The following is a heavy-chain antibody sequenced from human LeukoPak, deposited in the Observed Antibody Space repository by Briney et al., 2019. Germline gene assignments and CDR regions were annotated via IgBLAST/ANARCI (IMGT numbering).Heavy chain of an antibody. D-gene: IGHD6-19*01. V-gene: IGHV4-39*01. CDR1: GASISISGYY. Sequence: PSETLSLTCTVSGASISISGYYWGWIRQPPGKGLEWIGSIYYSGSTYYNPSLKSRVTISVDTSKNQFSLKLSSVTAADTAVDYTARYHIAVAGTANWGQGTQVTVSS. CDR2: IYYSGST. J-gene: IGHJ4*02. CDR3: ARYHIAVAGTAN.